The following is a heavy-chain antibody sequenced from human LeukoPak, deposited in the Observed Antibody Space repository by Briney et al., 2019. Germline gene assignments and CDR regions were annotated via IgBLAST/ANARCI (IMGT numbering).Heavy chain of an antibody. J-gene: IGHJ6*03. V-gene: IGHV1-2*02. CDR1: GYTFTGYY. D-gene: IGHD3-10*01. Sequence: ASVKVSCKASGYTFTGYYMHWVRQAPGQGLEWMGWINPNSGGTNYAQKLQGRVTMTRDTSTSTVYMELSSLRSEDTAVYYCARRRGSKFDNYYYYYMDVWGKGTTVTVSS. CDR3: ARRRGSKFDNYYYYYMDV. CDR2: INPNSGGT.